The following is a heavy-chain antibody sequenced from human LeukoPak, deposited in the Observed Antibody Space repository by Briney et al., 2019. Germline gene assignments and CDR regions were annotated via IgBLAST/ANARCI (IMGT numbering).Heavy chain of an antibody. CDR2: IYYSGNT. Sequence: PSETLSLTCTVSGGSISSGDYYWRWIRQPPGKGLEWIGYIYYSGNTYYNPSLKSRVTISVDTSKNQFSLKLSSVTAADTAVYYCAREDYGGNSGAAYWGQGTLVTVSS. D-gene: IGHD4-23*01. J-gene: IGHJ4*02. CDR3: AREDYGGNSGAAY. CDR1: GGSISSGDYY. V-gene: IGHV4-30-4*08.